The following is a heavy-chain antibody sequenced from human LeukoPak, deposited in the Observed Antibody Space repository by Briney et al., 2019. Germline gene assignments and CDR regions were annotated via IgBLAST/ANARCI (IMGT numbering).Heavy chain of an antibody. D-gene: IGHD3-16*02. Sequence: GGSLRLSCAASGFTFSSFAMSWVRQAPGKGLEWVSSISGSGESTYYADYVKGRFTVSRDNSTNTLNLQLNSLRAEDTAVYYCAKDAIGQYRPYYFDCWGQGTLVTVSS. CDR2: ISGSGEST. CDR3: AKDAIGQYRPYYFDC. V-gene: IGHV3-23*01. J-gene: IGHJ4*02. CDR1: GFTFSSFA.